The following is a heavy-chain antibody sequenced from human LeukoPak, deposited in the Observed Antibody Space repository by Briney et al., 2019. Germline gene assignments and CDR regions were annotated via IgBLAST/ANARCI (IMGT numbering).Heavy chain of an antibody. Sequence: GGSLRLSCVASGFTFSSYAMSWVRQAPGKGLEWVSAISGSGGSTYYADSVKGRFTISRDNSKNTLYLQMNSLRAEDTAVYYCAKDLWFGELMMSPFDYWGQGTLVTVSP. CDR3: AKDLWFGELMMSPFDY. D-gene: IGHD3-10*01. CDR2: ISGSGGST. J-gene: IGHJ4*02. V-gene: IGHV3-23*01. CDR1: GFTFSSYA.